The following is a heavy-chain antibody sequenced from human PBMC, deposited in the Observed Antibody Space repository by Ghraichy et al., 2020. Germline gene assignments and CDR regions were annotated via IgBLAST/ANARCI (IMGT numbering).Heavy chain of an antibody. CDR2: ISFDGNIK. V-gene: IGHV3-30-3*01. CDR3: AGSRDSAWHNFDY. Sequence: GGSLRLSCVGSGFNFNNYVLHWVRQAPDKGLEWVAVISFDGNIKHYADSVKDRFTISRDNSKNTLYLQMDSLRAEDTAVFHCAGSRDSAWHNFDYWGQGTLVTIS. J-gene: IGHJ4*02. D-gene: IGHD3-22*01. CDR1: GFNFNNYV.